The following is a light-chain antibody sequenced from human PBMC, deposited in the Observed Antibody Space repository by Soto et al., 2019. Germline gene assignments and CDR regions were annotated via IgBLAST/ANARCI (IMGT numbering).Light chain of an antibody. CDR1: QGIGND. Sequence: AIQMTQSPSSLSASVGDRVTITCRASQGIGNDLGWYQQKSGKAPKLLIYAASNLQSGVPSRFSGSGSGTDFTLTISGLQPEDVATYYCHHYTRAFGQGTKVEIK. CDR3: HHYTRA. CDR2: AAS. V-gene: IGKV1-6*01. J-gene: IGKJ1*01.